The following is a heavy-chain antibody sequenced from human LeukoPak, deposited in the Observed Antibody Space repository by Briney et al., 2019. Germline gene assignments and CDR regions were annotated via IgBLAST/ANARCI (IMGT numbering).Heavy chain of an antibody. CDR3: AGSEYGSGSYFDYYYGMDV. CDR1: RGTFSSYA. Sequence: GASVKVSCKASRGTFSSYAISWVRQAPGQGLEWMGRIIPILGIANYAQKFQGRVTITADKSTSTAYMELSSLRSEDTAVYYCAGSEYGSGSYFDYYYGMDVWGQGTTVTVSS. CDR2: IIPILGIA. D-gene: IGHD3-10*01. J-gene: IGHJ6*02. V-gene: IGHV1-69*04.